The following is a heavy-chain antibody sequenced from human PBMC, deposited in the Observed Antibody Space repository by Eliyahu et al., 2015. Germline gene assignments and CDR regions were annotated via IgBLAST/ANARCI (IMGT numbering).Heavy chain of an antibody. J-gene: IGHJ4*02. V-gene: IGHV1-2*04. CDR2: INPNSGGT. D-gene: IGHD1-1*01. Sequence: QVHLVQSEAEVRKPGASVKVSCTTSAYTFXDYXIHWVRQAPGQGLEWMGRINPNSGGTNYAQKFQDWVTLTRDTSMSTAYLYVTTLKYDDTAIYYCARANERGNWQTTGFDYWGQGTLVTVSS. CDR3: ARANERGNWQTTGFDY. CDR1: AYTFXDYX.